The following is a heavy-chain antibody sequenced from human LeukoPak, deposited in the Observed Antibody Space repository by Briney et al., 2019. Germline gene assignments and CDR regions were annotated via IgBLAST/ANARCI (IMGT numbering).Heavy chain of an antibody. Sequence: VKPSETLSLTCTVSGGSISSSSYYWGWIRQPPGKGLEWIGSIYYSGSTYYNPSLKSRVTISVDTSKNQFSLKLSSVTAADTAVYYCARGPPRILRVGTFDYWGQGTLVTVSS. CDR2: IYYSGST. J-gene: IGHJ4*02. D-gene: IGHD3-10*01. V-gene: IGHV4-39*07. CDR1: GGSISSSSYY. CDR3: ARGPPRILRVGTFDY.